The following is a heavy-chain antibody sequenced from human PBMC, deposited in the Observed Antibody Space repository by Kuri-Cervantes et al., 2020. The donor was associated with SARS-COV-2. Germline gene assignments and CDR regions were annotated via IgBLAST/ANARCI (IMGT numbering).Heavy chain of an antibody. D-gene: IGHD3-22*01. Sequence: GGSLRLSCAASGFTFDDYGMSWVRQAPGKGLEWVGRIKSKTDGGTTDYAAPVKGRFTISRDDSKNTLYLQMNSLKTEDTAVYYCTTDPSPPYYYDSSGYSGYWGQGTLVTVSS. CDR2: IKSKTDGGTT. CDR3: TTDPSPPYYYDSSGYSGY. V-gene: IGHV3-15*01. CDR1: GFTFDDYG. J-gene: IGHJ4*02.